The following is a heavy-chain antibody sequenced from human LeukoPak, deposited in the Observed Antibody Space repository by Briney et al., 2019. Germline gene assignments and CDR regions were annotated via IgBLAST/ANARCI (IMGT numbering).Heavy chain of an antibody. CDR2: ISGSGGST. D-gene: IGHD6-19*01. CDR1: GFTFSSNA. V-gene: IGHV3-23*01. J-gene: IGHJ4*02. CDR3: AKEGIAVAGTLDYFDY. Sequence: GGSLRLSCAASGFTFSSNAMSWVRQAPGKGLEWVSAISGSGGSTYYADSVKGRFTISRDNSKNTLYLQMNSLRAEDTAVYYCAKEGIAVAGTLDYFDYWGQGTLVTVSS.